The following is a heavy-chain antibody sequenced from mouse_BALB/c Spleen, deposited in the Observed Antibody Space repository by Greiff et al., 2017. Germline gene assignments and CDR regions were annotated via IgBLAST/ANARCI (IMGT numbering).Heavy chain of an antibody. Sequence: QVQLKQSGAELVRPGASVTLSCKASGYTFTDYEMHWVKQTPVHGLEWIGAIDPETGGTAYNQKFKGKATLTADKSSSTAYMELRSLTSEDSAVYYCTREGLEYGNYEGQGTSVTVSS. J-gene: IGHJ4*01. CDR2: IDPETGGT. D-gene: IGHD2-10*02. V-gene: IGHV1-15*01. CDR1: GYTFTDYE. CDR3: TREGLEYGNY.